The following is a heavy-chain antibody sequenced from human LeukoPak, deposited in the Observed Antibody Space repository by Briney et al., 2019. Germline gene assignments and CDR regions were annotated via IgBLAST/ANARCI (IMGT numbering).Heavy chain of an antibody. Sequence: PSETLSLTCTVSGCSISDYYWSWIRQSPGKGLEWIGYIYYSGTTNYNPSLKSRVTISVDTSKNQFSLKLSSVTAADTAVYYCARGTYYYDSSGYYWGPFDYWGQGTLVTVSS. CDR3: ARGTYYYDSSGYYWGPFDY. V-gene: IGHV4-59*01. CDR2: IYYSGTT. CDR1: GCSISDYY. D-gene: IGHD3-22*01. J-gene: IGHJ4*02.